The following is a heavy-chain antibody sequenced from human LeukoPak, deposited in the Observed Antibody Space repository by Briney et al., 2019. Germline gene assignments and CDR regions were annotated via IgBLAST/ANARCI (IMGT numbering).Heavy chain of an antibody. J-gene: IGHJ6*02. V-gene: IGHV3-15*01. CDR1: GFTFSNAW. Sequence: KSGGSLRLSCAASGFTFSNAWMSWVRQAPGKGLEWVGRIKSKTDGGTTDYVAPVKGRFTISRDDSKNTLYLQMNSLKTEDTAVYYCTTDGGSYYSGPGMDVWGQGTTVTVSS. CDR3: TTDGGSYYSGPGMDV. D-gene: IGHD1-26*01. CDR2: IKSKTDGGTT.